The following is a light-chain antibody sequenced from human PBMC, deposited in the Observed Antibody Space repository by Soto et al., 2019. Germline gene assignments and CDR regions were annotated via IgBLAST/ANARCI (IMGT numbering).Light chain of an antibody. CDR2: WAS. CDR3: QQYYSIPIT. Sequence: DIVMTQSPDSLAVSLGERATINCKSSQSVLYSSNNKNYLAWYQQKPGQPPKLLIYWASTRESGVPDRFSGSGSGTDFTLTISSLQAEDVAVYYCQQYYSIPITFGQGTRREIK. CDR1: QSVLYSSNNKNY. J-gene: IGKJ5*01. V-gene: IGKV4-1*01.